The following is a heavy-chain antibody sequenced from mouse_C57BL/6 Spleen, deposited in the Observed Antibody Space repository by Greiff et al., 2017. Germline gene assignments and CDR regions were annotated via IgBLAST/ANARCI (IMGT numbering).Heavy chain of an antibody. D-gene: IGHD1-1*01. CDR2: IYPGSGST. Sequence: QVQLQQPGAELVKPGASVKMSCKASGYTFTSYWITWVKQRPGQGLEWIGDIYPGSGSTNYNEKFKCKATLTVDISSSTAYMQLSSLTSEDSAVYYCARGGSSLYAMDYWGQGTSVTVSS. J-gene: IGHJ4*01. V-gene: IGHV1-55*01. CDR3: ARGGSSLYAMDY. CDR1: GYTFTSYW.